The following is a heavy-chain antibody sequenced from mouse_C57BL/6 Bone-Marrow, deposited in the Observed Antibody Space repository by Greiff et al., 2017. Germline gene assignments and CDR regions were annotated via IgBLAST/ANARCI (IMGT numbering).Heavy chain of an antibody. J-gene: IGHJ2*01. D-gene: IGHD1-1*01. CDR3: ARDYGSSPYYFDY. CDR2: IDPSDSYT. V-gene: IGHV1-50*01. CDR1: GYTFTSYW. Sequence: QVQLQQPGAELVKPGASVKLSCKASGYTFTSYWMQWVKQRPGQGLEWIGEIDPSDSYTNYKQKFKGKATLTVDTSSSTAYMQLSSLTSEDSAVYYCARDYGSSPYYFDYWGQGTTLTVSS.